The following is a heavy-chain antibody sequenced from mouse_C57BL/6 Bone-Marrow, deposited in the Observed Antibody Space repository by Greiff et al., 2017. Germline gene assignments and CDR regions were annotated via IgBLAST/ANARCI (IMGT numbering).Heavy chain of an antibody. J-gene: IGHJ3*01. D-gene: IGHD1-1*01. Sequence: QVQLQQSGAELVRPGTSVKMSCKASGYTFTNYWIGWAKQRPGHGLEWIGDIYPGGGYTNYNEKFKGKDTLTADKSSSTAYMQFSSLTSEDSAIYYCARDRFDGSRDYWGQGTLVTVSA. CDR1: GYTFTNYW. CDR3: ARDRFDGSRDY. V-gene: IGHV1-63*01. CDR2: IYPGGGYT.